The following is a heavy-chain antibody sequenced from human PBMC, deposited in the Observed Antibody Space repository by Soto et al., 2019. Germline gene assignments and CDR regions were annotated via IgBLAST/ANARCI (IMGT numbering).Heavy chain of an antibody. Sequence: SETLSLTCTVSGGSISSYYWSWIRQPPGKGLEWIGYIFYSGSTNYNPSLRSRVTISLDTSKNQFSMKLSSVTAADTAVYYCATHSSGATRSWFDPWGQGTLVTVSS. CDR1: GGSISSYY. CDR3: ATHSSGATRSWFDP. V-gene: IGHV4-59*08. J-gene: IGHJ5*02. D-gene: IGHD2-15*01. CDR2: IFYSGST.